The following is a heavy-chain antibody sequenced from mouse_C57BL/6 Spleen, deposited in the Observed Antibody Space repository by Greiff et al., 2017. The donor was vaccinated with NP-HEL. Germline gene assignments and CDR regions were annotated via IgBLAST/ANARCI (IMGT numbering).Heavy chain of an antibody. V-gene: IGHV1-82*01. D-gene: IGHD4-1*01. CDR1: GYAFSSSW. CDR2: IYPGDGDT. CDR3: ATGPDFDV. J-gene: IGHJ1*03. Sequence: QVQLQQSGPELVKPGASVKISCKASGYAFSSSWMNWVKQRPGKGLEWIGRIYPGDGDTNYNGKFKGKATLTADKSSSTAYMQLSSLTSEDSAVYFCATGPDFDVWGTGTTVTVSS.